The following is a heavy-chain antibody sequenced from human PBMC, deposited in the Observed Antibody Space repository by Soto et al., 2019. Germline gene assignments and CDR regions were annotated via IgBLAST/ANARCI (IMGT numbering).Heavy chain of an antibody. CDR2: IWYDGSNK. CDR3: ARDNPMKRITIFGVVIPPLFGYGMDV. Sequence: GGSLRLSCAASGFTFSSYGMHWVRQAPGKGLEWVAVIWYDGSNKYYADSVKGRFTISRDNSKNTLYLQMNSLRAEDTAVYYCARDNPMKRITIFGVVIPPLFGYGMDVWGQGTTVTVSS. CDR1: GFTFSSYG. V-gene: IGHV3-33*01. J-gene: IGHJ6*02. D-gene: IGHD3-3*01.